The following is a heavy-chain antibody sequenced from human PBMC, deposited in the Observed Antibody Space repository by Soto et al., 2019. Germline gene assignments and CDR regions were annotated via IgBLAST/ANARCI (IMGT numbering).Heavy chain of an antibody. CDR1: GDSVSSYA. V-gene: IGHV1-69*01. CDR2: TIPIFGTA. J-gene: IGHJ3*02. Sequence: SVKIACKASGDSVSSYAISCVRQEPGQGLEWMGGTIPIFGTANYAQKFQGRVTITADESTSTAYMELSSLRSEDTAVYYCARTAVDADYDGSGPAKAYAFAIWGQGTMVPVSS. CDR3: ARTAVDADYDGSGPAKAYAFAI. D-gene: IGHD3-10*01.